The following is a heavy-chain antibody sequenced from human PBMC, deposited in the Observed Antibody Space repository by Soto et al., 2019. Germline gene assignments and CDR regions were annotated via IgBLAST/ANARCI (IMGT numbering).Heavy chain of an antibody. CDR1: GFSLSTSGVG. CDR3: AHRQGCGDIVVLDWFDP. Sequence: QITLKESGPTLVKPTQTLTLTCTFSGFSLSTSGVGVGWIRQPPGKALECLALIYWDDDKRYSPSLKSRLTITKDTSKNQVVLTMTNMDPVDTATYYCAHRQGCGDIVVLDWFDPWGQGTLVTVSS. CDR2: IYWDDDK. J-gene: IGHJ5*02. D-gene: IGHD2-2*01. V-gene: IGHV2-5*02.